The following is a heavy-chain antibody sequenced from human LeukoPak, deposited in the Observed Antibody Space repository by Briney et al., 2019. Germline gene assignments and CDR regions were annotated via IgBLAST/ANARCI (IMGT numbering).Heavy chain of an antibody. CDR3: ARDLQTLDAFDI. CDR1: GYTFTSYG. V-gene: IGHV1-18*01. Sequence: ASVKVSCKASGYTFTSYGISWVRQAPGQGLEWMGWISAYNGNTNYAQKLQGRVTMTTDTSTSTAYMELRSLRPDDTAVYYCARDLQTLDAFDIWGQGTMVTVSS. CDR2: ISAYNGNT. J-gene: IGHJ3*02.